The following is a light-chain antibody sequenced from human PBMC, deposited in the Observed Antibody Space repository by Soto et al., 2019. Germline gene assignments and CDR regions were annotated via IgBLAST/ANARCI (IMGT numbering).Light chain of an antibody. CDR3: QRRSNWPLT. Sequence: EIVLTQSPATLSLSPGERATLSCRASQSVSSYLAWYQQKPGQAPRFLIYDASYRATGIPARFSGSGSGTDFTLAMSILAPEDFAVYYCQRRSNWPLTFGGGTKVEIK. CDR2: DAS. J-gene: IGKJ4*01. V-gene: IGKV3-11*01. CDR1: QSVSSY.